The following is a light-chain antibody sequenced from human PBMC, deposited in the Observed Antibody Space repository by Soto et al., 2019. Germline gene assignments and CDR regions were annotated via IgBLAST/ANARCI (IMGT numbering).Light chain of an antibody. J-gene: IGKJ5*01. Sequence: DIQLTQSPSFLSASVGDRVTITCRASQGISSYLAWYQQKPGIAPKLLIYAASTLQSGVPSRFSGSGSGTEFTLTISSLQPEDFATYCCQQLNSYPITFGQGTRLEIK. CDR2: AAS. CDR1: QGISSY. V-gene: IGKV1-9*01. CDR3: QQLNSYPIT.